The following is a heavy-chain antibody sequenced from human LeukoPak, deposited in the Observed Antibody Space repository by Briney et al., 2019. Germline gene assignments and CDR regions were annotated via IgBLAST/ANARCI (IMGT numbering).Heavy chain of an antibody. D-gene: IGHD2-2*01. V-gene: IGHV3-23*01. J-gene: IGHJ5*02. CDR3: AKLPREYCSSASCPNWFDT. Sequence: TGGSLRLSCSASGFSFITYAMTWVRQAPGKGLEWVPALSASGGTTYYADSVKGRFTTSRDNSKNTLYLQMNSLRAEDTAVYYCAKLPREYCSSASCPNWFDTWGQGILVTVSS. CDR2: LSASGGTT. CDR1: GFSFITYA.